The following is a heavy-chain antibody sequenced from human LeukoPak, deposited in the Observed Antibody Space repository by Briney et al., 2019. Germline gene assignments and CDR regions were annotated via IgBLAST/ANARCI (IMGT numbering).Heavy chain of an antibody. V-gene: IGHV3-64D*06. CDR3: VKVASSPGPFDY. J-gene: IGHJ4*02. CDR1: GFTFSSYA. D-gene: IGHD6-13*01. Sequence: PGGSLRLSCAASGFTFSSYAIYWVRQTPGKGLEYVSAINSNGGSTFYADSVKGRFTISRDSSKNTLYLQMSSLRPEDTAVYYCVKVASSPGPFDYWGQGTLVIVSS. CDR2: INSNGGST.